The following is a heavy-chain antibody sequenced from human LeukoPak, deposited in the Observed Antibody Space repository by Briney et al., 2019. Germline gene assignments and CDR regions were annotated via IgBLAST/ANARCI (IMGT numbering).Heavy chain of an antibody. Sequence: PSETLSLTCTVSGDSIYNYYWSWIRQPAGKGLEWIGRIYTSGSTDYNPFLKSRVTLSLDTSRNQFSLNLYSVTAADTAVYFCARESKTYDGSGYYHDSWGQGALVTVSS. CDR3: ARESKTYDGSGYYHDS. J-gene: IGHJ5*02. V-gene: IGHV4-4*07. CDR1: GDSIYNYY. CDR2: IYTSGST. D-gene: IGHD3-22*01.